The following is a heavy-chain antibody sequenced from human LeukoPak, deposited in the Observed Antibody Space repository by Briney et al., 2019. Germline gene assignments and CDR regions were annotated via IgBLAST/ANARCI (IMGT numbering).Heavy chain of an antibody. CDR1: GGSISSSSYY. D-gene: IGHD4-17*01. Sequence: SETLSLTCTVSGGSISSSSYYWGWIRQPPGKGLEWIGSIYYSGSTYYNPSLKSRVTISVDTSKNQFSLKLSSVTAADTAVYYCARNGYYSIDYWGQGTLVTVSS. V-gene: IGHV4-39*07. CDR2: IYYSGST. J-gene: IGHJ4*02. CDR3: ARNGYYSIDY.